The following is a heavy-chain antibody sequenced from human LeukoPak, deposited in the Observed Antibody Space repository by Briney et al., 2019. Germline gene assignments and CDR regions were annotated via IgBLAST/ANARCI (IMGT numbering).Heavy chain of an antibody. Sequence: SETLSLTCTVSGGSISSSSYYWGWIRQPPGKGLEWIGSIYYSGSTYYNPSLKSRLTISVDTSKNQFSLKLSSVTAADTAVYYCARLTISYYYGMDVWGQGTTVTVSS. V-gene: IGHV4-39*01. CDR2: IYYSGST. CDR1: GGSISSSSYY. J-gene: IGHJ6*02. D-gene: IGHD3-9*01. CDR3: ARLTISYYYGMDV.